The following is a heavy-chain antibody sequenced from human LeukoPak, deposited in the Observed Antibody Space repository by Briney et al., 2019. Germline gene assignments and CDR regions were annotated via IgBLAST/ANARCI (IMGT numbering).Heavy chain of an antibody. D-gene: IGHD3-22*01. V-gene: IGHV4-39*01. Sequence: SETLSLTCTVSGGSISGSSYYWGWIRQPPGKGLEWIGSIYYSGSTYYNPSLKSRVTISVDTSKNQFSLKLSSVTAADTAVYYCARIITNYYFDYWGQGTLVTVSS. J-gene: IGHJ4*02. CDR3: ARIITNYYFDY. CDR1: GGSISGSSYY. CDR2: IYYSGST.